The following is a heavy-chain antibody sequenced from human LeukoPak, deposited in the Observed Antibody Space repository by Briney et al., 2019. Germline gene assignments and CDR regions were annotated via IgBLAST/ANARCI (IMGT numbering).Heavy chain of an antibody. Sequence: GGSLRLSCAASGFSVSRNYMSWVRQAPGKGLEWLSVIYRDDSDDGPYYADSVKGRFTVSRDNSKNTLYLQMNSLRAEDMAVYYCARGVPCSNGFCYGFGYWGQGTLVTVSS. D-gene: IGHD2-8*01. J-gene: IGHJ4*02. V-gene: IGHV3-53*01. CDR3: ARGVPCSNGFCYGFGY. CDR1: GFSVSRNY. CDR2: IYRDDSDDGP.